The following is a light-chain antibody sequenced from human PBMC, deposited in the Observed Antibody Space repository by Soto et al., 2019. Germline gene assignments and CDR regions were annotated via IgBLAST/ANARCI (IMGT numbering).Light chain of an antibody. V-gene: IGLV2-14*03. CDR2: HVT. Sequence: QSALTQPASVSGSPGQSITISCAGASRDVGGYDYVSWYQQHPGKAPKLIIYHVTSRPSGVSNRFSGSKSGNTASLTISWLQAEDEAEYFCCSYTTSSTYVVFGGGTKLTVL. J-gene: IGLJ2*01. CDR1: SRDVGGYDY. CDR3: CSYTTSSTYVV.